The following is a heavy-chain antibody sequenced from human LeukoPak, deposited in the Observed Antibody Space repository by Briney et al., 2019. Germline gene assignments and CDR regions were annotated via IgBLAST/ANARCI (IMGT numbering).Heavy chain of an antibody. V-gene: IGHV1-2*02. CDR1: GYTFTGYY. J-gene: IGHJ4*02. CDR2: TNPNSGGT. CDR3: ARDSGDTAMVDFDY. Sequence: ASVKVSCKASGYTFTGYYMHWVRQAPGQGLEWMGWTNPNSGGTNYAQKFQGRVTMTRDTSISTAYMELSRLRSDDTAVYYCARDSGDTAMVDFDYWGQGTLVTVSS. D-gene: IGHD5-18*01.